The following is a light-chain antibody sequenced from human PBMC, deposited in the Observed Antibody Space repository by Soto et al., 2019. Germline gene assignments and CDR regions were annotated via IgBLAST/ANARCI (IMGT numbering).Light chain of an antibody. CDR2: GAS. Sequence: IVVTQSPATLSVSPGERATLSCRASQSISSNLAWYQQKPGQAPRLLIYGASPRATGIPARFSGSGSGTEFTLTISCLQSEDFAVYFCHHYSTWPPEMFGQGTKVEIK. J-gene: IGKJ1*01. CDR3: HHYSTWPPEM. CDR1: QSISSN. V-gene: IGKV3-15*01.